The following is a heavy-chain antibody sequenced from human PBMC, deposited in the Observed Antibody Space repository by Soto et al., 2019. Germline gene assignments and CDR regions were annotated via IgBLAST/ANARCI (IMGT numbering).Heavy chain of an antibody. J-gene: IGHJ4*02. CDR3: ARVRASGWHVNGRDYFDS. Sequence: QVQLVESGGGLVKPGGSLRLSCAASGFTFSNYYMTWIRQAPGKGLECLSYISSREVTVYYADSVKGRFTISRDNTKNSLSLQMTTLRDEDTAVYYCARVRASGWHVNGRDYFDSWGQGTLVTVSS. CDR2: ISSREVTV. CDR1: GFTFSNYY. V-gene: IGHV3-11*01. D-gene: IGHD6-19*01.